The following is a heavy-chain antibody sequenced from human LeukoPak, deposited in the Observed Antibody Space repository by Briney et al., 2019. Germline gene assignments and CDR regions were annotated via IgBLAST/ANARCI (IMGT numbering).Heavy chain of an antibody. CDR2: ISSGSSYI. CDR3: ARPPFEYSSSSGWFDP. CDR1: GFTFSSFS. D-gene: IGHD6-6*01. J-gene: IGHJ5*02. Sequence: GGSLRLSCAASGFTFSSFSMNWVRQAPGKGLEWVSSISSGSSYIYYADSVKGRFTISRDNAKNSLYLQMNSLRAEDTAVYYCARPPFEYSSSSGWFDPWGQGTLVPVSS. V-gene: IGHV3-21*01.